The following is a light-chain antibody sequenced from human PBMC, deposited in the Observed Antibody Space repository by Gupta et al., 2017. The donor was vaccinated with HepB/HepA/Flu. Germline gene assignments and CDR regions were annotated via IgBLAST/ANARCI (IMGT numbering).Light chain of an antibody. CDR1: QDINNY. V-gene: IGKV1-33*01. J-gene: IGKJ3*01. Sequence: IKMTQSPSSLSASVGDRVTITCQASQDINNYLNWYQQKPGKAPKLLISDASNLEAGVPSRFSGSGSGTNFTFTISGLQPEDLATSYCQQYDYLPIFTFGPGTKVELK. CDR3: QQYDYLPIFT. CDR2: DAS.